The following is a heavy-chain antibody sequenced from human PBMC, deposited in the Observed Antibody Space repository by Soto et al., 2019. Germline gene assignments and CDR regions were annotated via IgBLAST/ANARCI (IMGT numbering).Heavy chain of an antibody. CDR1: GYTFTGYY. CDR2: INPNSGGT. J-gene: IGHJ6*02. D-gene: IGHD6-13*01. CDR3: AREGAVEAAGGYYGMDV. V-gene: IGHV1-2*04. Sequence: QVQLVQSGAEVKKPGASVKVSCKASGYTFTGYYMHWVRQAPGQGLEWMGWINPNSGGTNYAQKCQGWVTMTRDTSISTAYMERSRLRSDDTAVYYCAREGAVEAAGGYYGMDVWGQGTTVTVS.